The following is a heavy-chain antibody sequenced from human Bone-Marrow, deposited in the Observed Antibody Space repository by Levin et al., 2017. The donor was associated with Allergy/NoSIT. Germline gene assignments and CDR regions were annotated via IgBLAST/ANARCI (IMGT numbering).Heavy chain of an antibody. CDR2: LRRNGDTYAT. V-gene: IGHV3-73*01. CDR1: GFTFSASA. CDR3: TRQDCNGGDCGGQ. J-gene: IGHJ4*02. Sequence: PGGSLRLSCVASGFTFSASALHWVRQASGKGLEWLGRLRRNGDTYATIYSASVRGRFTISRDDSKNTAYLQMNSLKIDDTAVYFCTRQDCNGGDCGGQWGQGTLVTVS. D-gene: IGHD2-21*02.